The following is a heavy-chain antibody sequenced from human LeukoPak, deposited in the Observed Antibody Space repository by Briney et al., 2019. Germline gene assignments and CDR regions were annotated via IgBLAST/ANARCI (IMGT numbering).Heavy chain of an antibody. Sequence: SVKVSCKASGGTFSSYAISWVRQAPGQGLEWMGGIIPIFGTANYAQKFQGRVTITADESTSTAYMELSSLRSEDTAVYYCARDPGIAAAGDGLYDYWGQGTLVTVSS. CDR1: GGTFSSYA. V-gene: IGHV1-69*13. CDR2: IIPIFGTA. J-gene: IGHJ4*02. CDR3: ARDPGIAAAGDGLYDY. D-gene: IGHD6-13*01.